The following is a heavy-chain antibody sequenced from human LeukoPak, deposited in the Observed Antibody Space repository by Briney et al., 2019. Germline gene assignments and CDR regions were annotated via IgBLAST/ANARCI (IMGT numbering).Heavy chain of an antibody. Sequence: GASVKVSCKASGYTFTSYDINWVRQATGQGLEWMGWMNPNSGNTGYAQKFQGRVTMTRNTSISTAYMELSSLRSEDTAVYYCARDLRIAAAGENWFDPWGQGTLVTVSS. J-gene: IGHJ5*02. CDR2: MNPNSGNT. D-gene: IGHD6-13*01. CDR1: GYTFTSYD. CDR3: ARDLRIAAAGENWFDP. V-gene: IGHV1-8*01.